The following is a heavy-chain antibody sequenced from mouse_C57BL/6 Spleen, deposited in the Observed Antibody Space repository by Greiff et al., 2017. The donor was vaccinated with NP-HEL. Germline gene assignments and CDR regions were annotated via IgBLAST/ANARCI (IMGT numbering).Heavy chain of an antibody. CDR3: TRFSYGSSYGAMDY. V-gene: IGHV1-15*01. CDR2: IDPETGGT. D-gene: IGHD1-1*01. J-gene: IGHJ4*01. CDR1: GYTFTDYE. Sequence: QVQLQQSGAELVRPGASVTLSCKASGYTFTDYEMHWVKQTPVHGLEWIGAIDPETGGTAYNQKFKGQAILTADKSSSTAYMELRSLTSEDSAVYYCTRFSYGSSYGAMDYWGQGTSVTVSS.